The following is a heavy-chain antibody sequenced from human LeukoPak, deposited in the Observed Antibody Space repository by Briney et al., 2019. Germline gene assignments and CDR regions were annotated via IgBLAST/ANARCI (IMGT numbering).Heavy chain of an antibody. CDR2: IGIAGDT. V-gene: IGHV3-13*04. D-gene: IGHD5-12*01. CDR3: AREGRGYDPPHYYGMDV. CDR1: GFTFTNYD. J-gene: IGHJ6*02. Sequence: GGSLILSCAAFGFTFTNYDMHWVRQATGKGLEWVSSIGIAGDTYYSGSVRGRFTISRENGKNSLFLQMNSLRAGDTAVYYCAREGRGYDPPHYYGMDVWGQGTTATVSS.